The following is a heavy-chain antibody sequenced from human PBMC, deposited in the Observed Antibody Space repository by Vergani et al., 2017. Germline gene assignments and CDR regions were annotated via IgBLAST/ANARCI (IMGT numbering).Heavy chain of an antibody. D-gene: IGHD3-10*01. V-gene: IGHV4-38-2*01. Sequence: QVDLQESGPGLVKSSETLSLNCAVSGYSVGSGYYWGWIRQPPGRGLDWIGCVHRNGNTYYTSSLSSLATISRDTSKNQFYLRLTSVTAADTAVYYCARQNPYGSAHVDFWGRGVLVTVSA. CDR3: ARQNPYGSAHVDF. CDR1: GYSVGSGYY. CDR2: VHRNGNT. J-gene: IGHJ4*02.